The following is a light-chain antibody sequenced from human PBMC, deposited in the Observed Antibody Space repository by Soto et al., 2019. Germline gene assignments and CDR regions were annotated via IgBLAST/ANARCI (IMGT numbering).Light chain of an antibody. Sequence: DIQMARSPSTLSASVGDRVTISCRASQSISSWLAWYQQKPGKAPKLLIYDASSLESGVPSRFSGSGSGTEFTVTTSSLQPEDFATYYCQQYHSYWTFGQGTKVDIK. CDR3: QQYHSYWT. V-gene: IGKV1-5*01. J-gene: IGKJ1*01. CDR2: DAS. CDR1: QSISSW.